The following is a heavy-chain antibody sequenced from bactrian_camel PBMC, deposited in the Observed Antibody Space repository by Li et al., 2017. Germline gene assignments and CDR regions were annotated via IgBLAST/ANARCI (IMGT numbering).Heavy chain of an antibody. Sequence: QLVESGGDSVQSGGSLRLSCAASGTTFMSYSMGWFRLAPGKEREGVAAIDSDGSTNYAYSVKGRFTSSADNAKNTLYLQMNSLKPEDTTVYYCAANLLHNDYEALYYWGQGTQVTVS. V-gene: IGHV3S53*01. CDR1: GTTFMSYS. CDR2: IDSDGST. D-gene: IGHD4*01. CDR3: AANLLHNDYEALYY. J-gene: IGHJ4*01.